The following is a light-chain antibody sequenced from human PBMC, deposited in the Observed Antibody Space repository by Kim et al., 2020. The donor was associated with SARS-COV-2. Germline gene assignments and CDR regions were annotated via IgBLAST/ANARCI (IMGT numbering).Light chain of an antibody. J-gene: IGLJ2*01. CDR2: DVM. V-gene: IGLV2-14*04. CDR1: SGDVGSYRY. Sequence: GQPITISCTGTSGDVGSYRYVSGYQQHPGKATKLMIYDVMGRPSGASNRFSGSKSGNTASLTISGLQAEDEADYYCSSYTSSSTLVFGGGTQLTVL. CDR3: SSYTSSSTLV.